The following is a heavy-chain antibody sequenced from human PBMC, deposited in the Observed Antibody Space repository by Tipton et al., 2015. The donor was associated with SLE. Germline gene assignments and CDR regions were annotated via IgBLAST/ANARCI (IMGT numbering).Heavy chain of an antibody. CDR2: MNPNSGNT. D-gene: IGHD1-1*01. J-gene: IGHJ3*02. V-gene: IGHV1-8*01. Sequence: QLVQSGPEVKKPGASVRVSCEASGYTFVNYDINWVRQATGQGLEWMGWMNPNSGNTGYAQKLQGRVTLTTNTSISTSYMELTSLTSEDAAVYYCARGRMGTLTDAFDIWGQGTMVTVSS. CDR3: ARGRMGTLTDAFDI. CDR1: GYTFVNYD.